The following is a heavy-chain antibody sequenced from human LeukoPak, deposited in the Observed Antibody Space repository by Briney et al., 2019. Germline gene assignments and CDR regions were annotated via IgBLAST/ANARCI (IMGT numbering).Heavy chain of an antibody. J-gene: IGHJ4*02. CDR1: GGTFSSYT. CDR2: IIPILGIA. Sequence: SVKVSCKASGGTFSSYTISWVRQAPGQGLEWMGRIIPILGIANYAQKFQGRVTITADKSTSTAYMELSSLRSEDTAVYYCARFPPHSSGYYRDFDYWGQGTLVTVSS. CDR3: ARFPPHSSGYYRDFDY. D-gene: IGHD3-22*01. V-gene: IGHV1-69*02.